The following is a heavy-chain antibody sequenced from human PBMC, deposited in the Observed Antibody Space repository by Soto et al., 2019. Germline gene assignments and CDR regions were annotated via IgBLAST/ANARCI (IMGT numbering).Heavy chain of an antibody. CDR3: VRDRGDGYSLAY. Sequence: SETLSLTCTVSGGSIGKDYWSWIRQPPGKGLEWIGFLYGGGSTVYNPSLKSRVTISVDTSKNHISLTLTSMTAADTAVYLCVRDRGDGYSLAYWGQGILVTVSS. CDR2: LYGGGST. D-gene: IGHD3-10*01. V-gene: IGHV4-59*01. J-gene: IGHJ4*02. CDR1: GGSIGKDY.